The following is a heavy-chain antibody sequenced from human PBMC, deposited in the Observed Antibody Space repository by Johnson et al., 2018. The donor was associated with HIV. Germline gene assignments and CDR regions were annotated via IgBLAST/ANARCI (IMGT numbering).Heavy chain of an antibody. CDR2: IVGSGGST. CDR1: RFTFSRYA. Sequence: VQLVESGGGVVQPGRSLRLSCAASRFTFSRYAMHWVRQAPGQGLEWVSTIVGSGGSTYYADSVKSRFPISRDNSKNTVYLQMNSLRADDTAIYYCAKDVAYYYGSGSRDAFDIWGQGTMVTVSS. J-gene: IGHJ3*02. V-gene: IGHV3-23*04. D-gene: IGHD3-10*01. CDR3: AKDVAYYYGSGSRDAFDI.